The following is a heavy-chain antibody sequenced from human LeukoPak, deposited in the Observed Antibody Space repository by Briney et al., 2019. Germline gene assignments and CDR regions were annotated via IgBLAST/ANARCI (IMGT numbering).Heavy chain of an antibody. CDR1: GGSFSGYD. D-gene: IGHD2-2*01. J-gene: IGHJ3*02. CDR3: ARGPQYCSSTSCRVPRDAFDI. V-gene: IGHV4-34*01. CDR2: INHSGST. Sequence: PSETLSLTCAGHGGSFSGYDWSWIRQPPGKGLEGIGEINHSGSTNYNPSLKSRVTISVDTSKNQFSLKLSSVTAADTAVYYCARGPQYCSSTSCRVPRDAFDIWGQGTMVTVSS.